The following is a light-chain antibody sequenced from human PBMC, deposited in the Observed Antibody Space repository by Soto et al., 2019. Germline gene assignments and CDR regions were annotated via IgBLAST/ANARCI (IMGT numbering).Light chain of an antibody. CDR3: QSFDGSTVV. CDR1: SGSIASNY. Sequence: NFMLTQPHSVSESPGKTVIISCTGSSGSIASNYVQWYQQRPGSAPTTVIYEDNQRPSGVPDRFSGSIDSSSNSASLTIAGLKHEDEADYSWQSFDGSTVVFGGGTKLTVL. J-gene: IGLJ2*01. V-gene: IGLV6-57*02. CDR2: EDN.